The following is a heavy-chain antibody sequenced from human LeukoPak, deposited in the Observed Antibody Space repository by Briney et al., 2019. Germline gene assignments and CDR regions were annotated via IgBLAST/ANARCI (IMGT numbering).Heavy chain of an antibody. V-gene: IGHV4-59*05. J-gene: IGHJ4*02. CDR1: GGSISSYY. CDR2: IYYSGST. Sequence: SETLSLTCTVSGGSISSYYWSWIRQPPGKGLEWIGSIYYSGSTYYNPSLKSRVTISVDTSKNQFSLKLSSVTAADTAVYYCARRDARYFDWSLYDYWGQGTLVTVSS. CDR3: ARRDARYFDWSLYDY. D-gene: IGHD3-9*01.